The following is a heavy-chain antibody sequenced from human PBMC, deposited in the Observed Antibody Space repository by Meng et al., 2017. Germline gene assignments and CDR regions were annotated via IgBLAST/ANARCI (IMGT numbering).Heavy chain of an antibody. V-gene: IGHV4-34*01. CDR3: ARKFTMVRGIYNWFDP. CDR1: VGSFIGYY. D-gene: IGHD3-10*01. J-gene: IGHJ5*02. CDR2: INHSGST. Sequence: GLLKPSEPRSRPCAVDVGSFIGYYWSWIRPPPGKGLELIGEINHSGSTTYNPSLKSRVTISVDTSKNQFSLKLSSVTAADTAVYYCARKFTMVRGIYNWFDPWGQGTLVTVSS.